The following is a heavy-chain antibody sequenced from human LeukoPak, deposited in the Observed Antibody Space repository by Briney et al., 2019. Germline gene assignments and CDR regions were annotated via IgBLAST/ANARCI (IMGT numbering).Heavy chain of an antibody. CDR3: ARDRAANQDWVECDP. V-gene: IGHV3-66*03. J-gene: IGHJ5*02. CDR2: IRDSGEA. D-gene: IGHD3/OR15-3a*01. CDR1: GFRVSDYY. Sequence: GGSLRLSCAVSGFRVSDYYRSWVRQAPGKGLEWVGLIRDSGEAFYADFARGRFAISRDESENTLYLQMNSLRVEDTAVYFCARDRAANQDWVECDPWGQGTPVIVSS.